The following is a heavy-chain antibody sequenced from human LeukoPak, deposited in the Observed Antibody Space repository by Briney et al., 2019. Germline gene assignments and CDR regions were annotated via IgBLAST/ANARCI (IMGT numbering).Heavy chain of an antibody. Sequence: PSETLSLTCTVSGDSINSYYWSWIRQPPGNGLEWIGYIYYSGSTNYNPSLKSRVTISVDTSKNQFSLKLSSVTAADTAVYYCARGGTNWNHPFYYGMDVWGQGTTVTVSS. J-gene: IGHJ6*02. CDR3: ARGGTNWNHPFYYGMDV. CDR1: GDSINSYY. D-gene: IGHD1-14*01. CDR2: IYYSGST. V-gene: IGHV4-59*12.